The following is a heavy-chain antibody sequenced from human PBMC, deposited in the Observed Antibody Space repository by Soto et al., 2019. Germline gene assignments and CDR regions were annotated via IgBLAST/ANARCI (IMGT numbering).Heavy chain of an antibody. V-gene: IGHV1-69*01. CDR3: ARVVVVPAGIETFYYYGMDV. CDR2: IVPIIGTP. D-gene: IGHD2-2*01. J-gene: IGHJ6*02. CDR1: GGIFNSFA. Sequence: QVHLVQSGPEVKERGSSVKVSCKASGGIFNSFAINWVRQAPGQGLEWMGGIVPIIGTPNYAQKFQGRVTITADEPTRTGYMDLSILRSDDTAVYYCARVVVVPAGIETFYYYGMDVWGQGTTVTVYS.